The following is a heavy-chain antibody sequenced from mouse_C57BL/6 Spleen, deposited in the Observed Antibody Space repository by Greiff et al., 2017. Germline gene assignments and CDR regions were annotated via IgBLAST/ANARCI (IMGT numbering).Heavy chain of an antibody. CDR1: GYSFTDYN. CDR2: INPNYGTT. CDR3: ARLRGDAMDY. V-gene: IGHV1-39*01. Sequence: VQLKQSGPELVKPGASVKISCKASGYSFTDYNMNWVKQSTGKSLEWIGVINPNYGTTSYNQKFKGKATLTVDKSSSTAYLQLSSLTSEDSAVXYCARLRGDAMDYWGQGTSVTVSS. J-gene: IGHJ4*01.